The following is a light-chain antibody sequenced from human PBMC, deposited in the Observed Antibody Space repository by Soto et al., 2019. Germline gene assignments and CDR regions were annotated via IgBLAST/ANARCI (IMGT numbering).Light chain of an antibody. Sequence: QSVLTQPPSASGSPGQSVTISCTGTSSDVGGYNYVSWYQQHPGKAPQLMIYEVSKRPSGVPDRFSGSKSGNTASLTVSGLQAEDEADYYCSSYAGSNNWNFGTGTKLTVL. CDR1: SSDVGGYNY. CDR3: SSYAGSNNWN. V-gene: IGLV2-8*01. CDR2: EVS. J-gene: IGLJ1*01.